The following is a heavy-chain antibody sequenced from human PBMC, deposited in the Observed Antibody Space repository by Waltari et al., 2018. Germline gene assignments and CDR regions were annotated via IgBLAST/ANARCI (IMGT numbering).Heavy chain of an antibody. J-gene: IGHJ4*02. Sequence: QVQLQESGPGLVKPSETLSLTCAVSGYSISSGYYWGWIRQPPGKGLEWIGRIYLGGRTNATPSLKSRVTISVETSKNQFSMKLSSVTAADTAVYYCARVGADDFWSGYGGDFDYWGQGTLVTVSS. CDR1: GYSISSGYY. CDR2: IYLGGRT. D-gene: IGHD3-3*01. V-gene: IGHV4-38-2*01. CDR3: ARVGADDFWSGYGGDFDY.